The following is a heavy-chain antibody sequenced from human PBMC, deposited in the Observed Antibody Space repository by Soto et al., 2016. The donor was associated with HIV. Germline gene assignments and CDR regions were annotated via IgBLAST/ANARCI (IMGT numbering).Heavy chain of an antibody. D-gene: IGHD3-10*01. CDR1: KYTFTAFY. J-gene: IGHJ4*02. CDR3: ARDSGRFGEFVDY. CDR2: INPNSGGT. V-gene: IGHV1-2*02. Sequence: QVQLVQSGAEVKKPGASVKVSCKASKYTFTAFYMHWVRQAPGQGLEWVGWINPNSGGTKSAQRFQGRVTMTRDTSISTAYMELSRLRSDDTAVYYCARDSGRFGEFVDYWGQGTLVTVSS.